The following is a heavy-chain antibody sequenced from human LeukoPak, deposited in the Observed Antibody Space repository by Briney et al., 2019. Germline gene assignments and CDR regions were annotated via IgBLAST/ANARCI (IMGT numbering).Heavy chain of an antibody. J-gene: IGHJ5*02. Sequence: TGGSLRLSCAASGFRVSDYYMSWVRQAPGKGLEWVGLIRDSGEAFYADFVRGRFAISRDESENTLYLQMNSLRVEDTAVYFCARDRAALQDWVEFDPWGQGTPVIVSS. V-gene: IGHV3-66*03. CDR3: ARDRAALQDWVEFDP. D-gene: IGHD3/OR15-3a*01. CDR2: IRDSGEA. CDR1: GFRVSDYY.